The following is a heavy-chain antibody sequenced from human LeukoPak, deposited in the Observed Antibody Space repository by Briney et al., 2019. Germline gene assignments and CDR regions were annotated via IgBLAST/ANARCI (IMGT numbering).Heavy chain of an antibody. CDR2: IYHSGST. J-gene: IGHJ4*02. CDR1: GGSISTYY. D-gene: IGHD4-17*01. V-gene: IGHV4-34*01. CDR3: ARASHDHGDYSHFDY. Sequence: SETLSLTCTVSGGSISTYYWGWIRQAPGKGLEWIGEIYHSGSTNYNPSLKSRVTIAVDKSKNQFSLKLSSVTAADTAVYYCARASHDHGDYSHFDYWGQGTLVTVSS.